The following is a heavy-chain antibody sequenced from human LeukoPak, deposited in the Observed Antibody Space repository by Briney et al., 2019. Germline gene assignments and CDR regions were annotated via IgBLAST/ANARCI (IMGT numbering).Heavy chain of an antibody. CDR3: ARANYGSGSYYPKYYFDY. CDR2: INPNSGGT. Sequence: ASVKVSCTASGYTFTGYYMHWVRQAPGQGLEWMGWINPNSGGTNYAQKFQGRVTMTRDTSISTAYMELSRLRSDDTAVYYCARANYGSGSYYPKYYFDYWGQGTLVTVSS. V-gene: IGHV1-2*02. J-gene: IGHJ4*02. CDR1: GYTFTGYY. D-gene: IGHD3-10*01.